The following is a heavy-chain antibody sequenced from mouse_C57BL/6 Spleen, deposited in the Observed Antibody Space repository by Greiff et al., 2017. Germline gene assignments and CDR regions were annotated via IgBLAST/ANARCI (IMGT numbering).Heavy chain of an antibody. CDR2: IYPGSGST. D-gene: IGHD1-1*01. Sequence: VQLQESGAELVKPGASVKMSCKASGYTFTSYWITWVKQRPGQGLEWIGDIYPGSGSTNDNEKFKSKATLTVDTSSSTAYMQLSSLTSEDSAVYYCARTRTTGTSDFDYWGQGTTLTVSS. V-gene: IGHV1-55*01. CDR3: ARTRTTGTSDFDY. CDR1: GYTFTSYW. J-gene: IGHJ2*01.